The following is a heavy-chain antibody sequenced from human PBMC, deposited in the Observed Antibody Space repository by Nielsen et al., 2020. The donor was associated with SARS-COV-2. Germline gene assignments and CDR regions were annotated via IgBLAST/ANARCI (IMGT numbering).Heavy chain of an antibody. CDR3: ARGLRVDGMDV. CDR1: GGSISSYY. Sequence: SETLSLTCTVSGGSISSYYWSWIRQPPGKGLEWIWYIYYSGSTNYNPSLKSRVTISVDTSKNQFSLKLSSVTAADTAVYYCARGLRVDGMDVWGQGTTVTVSS. V-gene: IGHV4-59*01. CDR2: IYYSGST. D-gene: IGHD2-15*01. J-gene: IGHJ6*02.